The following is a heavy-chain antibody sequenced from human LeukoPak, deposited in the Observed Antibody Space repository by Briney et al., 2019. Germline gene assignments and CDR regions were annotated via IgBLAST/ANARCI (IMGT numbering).Heavy chain of an antibody. V-gene: IGHV3-30-3*01. Sequence: GGSLRLSCAASGFTFSGYAMHWVRQAPGKGLEWVAVISYDGSNKYYADSVKGRFTISRDNSKNTLYLQMNSLRAEDTAVYYGARDGEKRWLQYTFDYWGQGTLVTVSS. D-gene: IGHD5-24*01. CDR3: ARDGEKRWLQYTFDY. CDR2: ISYDGSNK. J-gene: IGHJ4*02. CDR1: GFTFSGYA.